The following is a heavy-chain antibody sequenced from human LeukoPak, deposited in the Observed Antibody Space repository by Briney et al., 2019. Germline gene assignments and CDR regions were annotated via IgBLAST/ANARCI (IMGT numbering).Heavy chain of an antibody. CDR2: VFYNGAT. D-gene: IGHD6-13*01. CDR1: GGSISSSIYY. J-gene: IGHJ4*02. CDR3: ASTTTPGIAAAGTERLFDY. V-gene: IGHV4-39*07. Sequence: SETLSLTCIVSGGSISSSIYYWAWVRQPPGKGLEWIGTVFYNGATQYSPSLRSRVTISIDTSTNQFSLKLTSVTAADTAVYYCASTTTPGIAAAGTERLFDYWGQGTLVTVSS.